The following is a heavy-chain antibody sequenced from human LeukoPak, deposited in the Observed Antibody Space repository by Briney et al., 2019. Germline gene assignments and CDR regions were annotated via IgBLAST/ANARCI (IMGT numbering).Heavy chain of an antibody. CDR1: GGSISTYY. CDR2: IHYSGST. Sequence: TSETLSLTCTVSGGSISTYYWSWIRQPPGKGLEWIGYIHYSGSTNYNPSLKSRVTISVDTSKNQFSLKLSSVTAADTAVYYCARGNGYSYVRRYDYWGQGTLVTVSS. J-gene: IGHJ4*02. CDR3: ARGNGYSYVRRYDY. D-gene: IGHD5-18*01. V-gene: IGHV4-59*01.